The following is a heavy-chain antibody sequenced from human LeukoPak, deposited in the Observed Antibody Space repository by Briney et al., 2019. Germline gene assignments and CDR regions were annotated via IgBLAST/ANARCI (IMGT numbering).Heavy chain of an antibody. CDR1: GGSISSYY. Sequence: TSETLSLTCTVSGGSISSYYWSWIRQPPGKGLEWIGYIYYSGSTNYNPSLKSRVTISVDTSKNQFSLKLSSVTAADTAVYYCASAKATTDYFDYWGQGTLVTVSS. V-gene: IGHV4-59*08. D-gene: IGHD1-26*01. CDR2: IYYSGST. CDR3: ASAKATTDYFDY. J-gene: IGHJ4*02.